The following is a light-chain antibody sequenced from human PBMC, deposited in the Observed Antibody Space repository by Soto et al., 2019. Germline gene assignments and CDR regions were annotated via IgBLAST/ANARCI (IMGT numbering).Light chain of an antibody. CDR2: DAY. J-gene: IGLJ2*01. Sequence: QSALTQPASVSGSPGQSITISCTGTSSDIGYYDSVSWYQRHPDKAPKLIIYDAYSRPSGVSSRFSGSKSGNTASLTISGLQAEDEADYYCFSRPSSDTQVVFGGGTKLTVL. CDR3: FSRPSSDTQVV. V-gene: IGLV2-14*03. CDR1: SSDIGYYDS.